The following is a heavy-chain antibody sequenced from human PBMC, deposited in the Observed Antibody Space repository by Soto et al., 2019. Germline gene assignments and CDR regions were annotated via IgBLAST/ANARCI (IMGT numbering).Heavy chain of an antibody. J-gene: IGHJ6*02. D-gene: IGHD6-13*01. V-gene: IGHV3-21*01. CDR1: GFTFSSYS. CDR2: ISSSSSYI. CDR3: ARSGGFSSWDDYYYYGMDV. Sequence: GGSLRLSCAASGFTFSSYSMNWVRQAPGKGLEWVSSISSSSSYIYYADSVKGRFTISRDNAKNSLYLQMNSLRAEDTAVYYCARSGGFSSWDDYYYYGMDVWGQGTTVTVSS.